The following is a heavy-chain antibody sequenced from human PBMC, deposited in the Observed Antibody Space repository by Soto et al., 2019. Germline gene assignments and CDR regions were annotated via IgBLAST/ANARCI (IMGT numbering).Heavy chain of an antibody. CDR3: TKGGDSWSGYAQL. Sequence: EVQLLQSGGGLVQPGGSLRLSCAASGFSFGNYVMNWVRQAPGKGLEWVSGISDSGGSSSSADSVKGRFTVSRDNSKNPIYLQRDSLTGDDTAVYYCTKGGDSWSGYAQLWGQGALVTVAA. D-gene: IGHD3-3*01. CDR2: ISDSGGSS. V-gene: IGHV3-23*01. CDR1: GFSFGNYV. J-gene: IGHJ1*01.